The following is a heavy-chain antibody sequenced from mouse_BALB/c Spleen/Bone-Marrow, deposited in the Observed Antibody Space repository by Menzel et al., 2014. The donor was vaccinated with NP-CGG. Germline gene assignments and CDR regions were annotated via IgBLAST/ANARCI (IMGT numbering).Heavy chain of an antibody. CDR2: IRNKANGYTT. Sequence: EVQLQQSGGGLVQPGGSLRLSCATSGFTFXDYYMSWVRQPPGKALEWLTFIRNKANGYTTEYSASVKGRFTISRDNSQSILYLQMNTLRAEDSATYYCARDMGLLRFDYWGQGTTLTVFS. CDR3: ARDMGLLRFDY. D-gene: IGHD2-3*01. V-gene: IGHV7-3*02. J-gene: IGHJ2*01. CDR1: GFTFXDYY.